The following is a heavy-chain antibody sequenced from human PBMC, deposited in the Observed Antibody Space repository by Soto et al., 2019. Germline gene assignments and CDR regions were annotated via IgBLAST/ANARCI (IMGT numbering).Heavy chain of an antibody. J-gene: IGHJ4*02. V-gene: IGHV5-10-1*01. CDR3: ARRPYCSGGSCYSYGYYFDY. CDR1: GYSFTSYW. CDR2: IDPSDSYT. Sequence: GESLKISCKGSGYSFTSYWISWVRQMPGKGLEWMGRIDPSDSYTNYSPSFQGHVTISADKSISTAYLQWSSLKASDTAMYYCARRPYCSGGSCYSYGYYFDYWGQGTLVTVSS. D-gene: IGHD2-15*01.